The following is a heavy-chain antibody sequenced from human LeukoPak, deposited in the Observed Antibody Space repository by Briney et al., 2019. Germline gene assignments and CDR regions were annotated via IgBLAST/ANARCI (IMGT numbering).Heavy chain of an antibody. J-gene: IGHJ6*02. CDR2: MNIDSGNT. Sequence: GASVNVSCKASGYTFTSYDIKWVRQATGRGVGWMGWMNIDSGNTGYAQKFQGRVTMTRNTSISTAYMELSSLRSENTAVYYCARAANYYDFWSGYSYYYYGMDVWGQGTTVTVSS. CDR1: GYTFTSYD. D-gene: IGHD3-3*01. V-gene: IGHV1-8*01. CDR3: ARAANYYDFWSGYSYYYYGMDV.